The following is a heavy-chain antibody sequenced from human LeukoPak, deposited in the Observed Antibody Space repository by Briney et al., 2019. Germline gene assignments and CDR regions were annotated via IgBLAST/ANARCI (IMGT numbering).Heavy chain of an antibody. CDR3: SRDPRNNDY. J-gene: IGHJ4*02. CDR1: GFTFSDSY. Sequence: GGSLRLSCAASGFTFSDSYMTWIRQAPGKGLELVSYISGSASDVNYIDSVRGRFTISRDNAKNSLYLHMNSLIVEDTAVYYCSRDPRNNDYWGQGTLVTVSS. CDR2: ISGSASDV. V-gene: IGHV3-11*01.